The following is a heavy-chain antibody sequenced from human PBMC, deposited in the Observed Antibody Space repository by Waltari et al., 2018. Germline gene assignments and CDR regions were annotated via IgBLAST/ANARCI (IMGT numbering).Heavy chain of an antibody. CDR2: IRYDGSKI. D-gene: IGHD3-22*01. Sequence: QVQLVESGGGVVQPGRSLRLSCVASGITFSGYGMHWVRQAPGKGLEWVAFIRYDGSKIYYADSVKGRFTSSRDNSKNTLYLQMNSLRPEDTAMYYCVKDYYDSSGYFSFDYWGQGTLVTVSS. CDR3: VKDYYDSSGYFSFDY. V-gene: IGHV3-30*02. CDR1: GITFSGYG. J-gene: IGHJ4*02.